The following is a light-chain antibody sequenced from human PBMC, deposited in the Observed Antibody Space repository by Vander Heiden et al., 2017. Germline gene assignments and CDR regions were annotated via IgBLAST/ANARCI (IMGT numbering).Light chain of an antibody. Sequence: QPVVTQEPSHPVSPGGTVTLTSGLSSGAGSTSYYPSWYQQTPGQAPRTLIYSTNTRSSGVPDRCSGSILGNKAALTIAGAQADDESDYYCVLYMGSGIWVFGGGTKLTVL. CDR2: STN. V-gene: IGLV8-61*01. CDR1: SGAGSTSYY. CDR3: VLYMGSGIWV. J-gene: IGLJ3*02.